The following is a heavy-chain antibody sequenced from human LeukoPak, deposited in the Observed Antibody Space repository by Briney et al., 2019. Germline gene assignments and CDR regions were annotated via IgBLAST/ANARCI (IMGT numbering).Heavy chain of an antibody. CDR2: IKSDGRT. CDR3: ARAPSEIGGYYPEYFRH. Sequence: PGGSLRLSCAAAGFTFSNYWMHWVRQAPGKGLVWVSRIKSDGRTNYADSVKGRFTISRDNAKNTVSLQMNSLRAEDTGVYYCARAPSEIGGYYPEYFRHWGQGTLVTFSS. J-gene: IGHJ1*01. V-gene: IGHV3-74*01. CDR1: GFTFSNYW. D-gene: IGHD3-22*01.